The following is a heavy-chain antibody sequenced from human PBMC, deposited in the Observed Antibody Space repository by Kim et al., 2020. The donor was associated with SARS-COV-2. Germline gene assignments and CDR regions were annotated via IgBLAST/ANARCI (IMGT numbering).Heavy chain of an antibody. J-gene: IGHJ4*02. V-gene: IGHV4-59*01. D-gene: IGHD4-17*01. CDR3: ARVPSDYGDSDY. Sequence: NYNPSLKSRVTISVDTSKNQFSLKLSSVTAADTAVYYCARVPSDYGDSDYWGQGTLVTVSS.